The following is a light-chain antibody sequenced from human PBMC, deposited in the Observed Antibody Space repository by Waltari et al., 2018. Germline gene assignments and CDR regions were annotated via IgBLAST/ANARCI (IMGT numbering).Light chain of an antibody. CDR3: QQYGSSPYT. V-gene: IGKV3-20*01. CDR2: GTS. Sequence: EIVLTQSPGTLSLSPGERTTLSCRASQSVSSSYLAWSQKKPGQAPRLLIYGTSSRASGTPARFSGSGCGADFTITISGLEPEDFAVYYCQQYGSSPYTFRQGTKLEIK. J-gene: IGKJ2*01. CDR1: QSVSSSY.